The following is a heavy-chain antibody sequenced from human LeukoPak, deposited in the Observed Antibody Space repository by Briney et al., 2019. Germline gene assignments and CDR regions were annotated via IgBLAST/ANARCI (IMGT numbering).Heavy chain of an antibody. Sequence: GRSLRLSCTASGFTFSSYTKHWVRQAPPQGLELVSAISYDGNNNYYEDSVKSRFTISRDNSKNTLYPQMNSLRAEDTAVYYCARSLLGDYPWFCFWGQGTLVTVSS. V-gene: IGHV3-30-3*01. D-gene: IGHD4-17*01. CDR3: ARSLLGDYPWFCF. CDR2: ISYDGNNN. CDR1: GFTFSSYT. J-gene: IGHJ4*02.